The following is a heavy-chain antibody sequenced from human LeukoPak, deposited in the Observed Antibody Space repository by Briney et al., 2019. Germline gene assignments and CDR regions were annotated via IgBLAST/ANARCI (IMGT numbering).Heavy chain of an antibody. CDR1: GFTFSSYG. Sequence: GRSLRLSCAASGFTFSSYGMHWVRQAPGKGLEWVAVIWYDGSNKYYADSVKGRFTISRDNSKNTLYLQVNSLRAEDTAVYYCASISSSSMDYWGQGTLVTVSS. CDR2: IWYDGSNK. CDR3: ASISSSSMDY. D-gene: IGHD6-6*01. J-gene: IGHJ4*02. V-gene: IGHV3-33*01.